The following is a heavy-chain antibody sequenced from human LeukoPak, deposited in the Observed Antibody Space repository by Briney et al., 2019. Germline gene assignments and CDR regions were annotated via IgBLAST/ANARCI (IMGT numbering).Heavy chain of an antibody. CDR2: IYYSGST. CDR1: GGSISSGGYY. J-gene: IGHJ6*02. D-gene: IGHD3-3*01. V-gene: IGHV4-31*03. Sequence: SQTLSLTCTVSGGSISSGGYYWSWIRQHPGKGLEWIGYIYYSGSTYYNPSLKSRVTIPVDTSKNQFSLKLSSVTAADTAVYYCARENPVWSGLYYYYGMDVWGQGTTVTVSS. CDR3: ARENPVWSGLYYYYGMDV.